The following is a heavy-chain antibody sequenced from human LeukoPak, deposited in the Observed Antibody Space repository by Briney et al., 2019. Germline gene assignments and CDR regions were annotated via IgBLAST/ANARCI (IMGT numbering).Heavy chain of an antibody. J-gene: IGHJ4*02. V-gene: IGHV3-33*01. D-gene: IGHD6-13*01. CDR3: AIEGAAAGIDY. CDR2: IWYDGSNT. Sequence: GGSLRLSCAASGFTFSSYGMHWVRQAPGKGLEWVAVIWYDGSNTYYADSVKGRFTISRDNSKNTLYLQMNSLRADDTAVYYCAIEGAAAGIDYWGQGTLVTVSS. CDR1: GFTFSSYG.